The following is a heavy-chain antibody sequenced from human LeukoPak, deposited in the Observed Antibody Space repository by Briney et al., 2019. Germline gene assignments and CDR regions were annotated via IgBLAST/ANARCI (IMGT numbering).Heavy chain of an antibody. CDR3: ARVNSGYDKWDNVYYYYMDV. CDR1: GGTFSSYA. CDR2: IIPIFGTA. J-gene: IGHJ6*03. V-gene: IGHV1-69*05. D-gene: IGHD5-12*01. Sequence: GASVKVSCEASGGTFSSYAISWVRQAPGQGLEWMGGIIPIFGTANYAQKFQGRVTITTDESTSTAYMELSSLRSEDTAVYYCARVNSGYDKWDNVYYYYMDVWGKGTTVTVSS.